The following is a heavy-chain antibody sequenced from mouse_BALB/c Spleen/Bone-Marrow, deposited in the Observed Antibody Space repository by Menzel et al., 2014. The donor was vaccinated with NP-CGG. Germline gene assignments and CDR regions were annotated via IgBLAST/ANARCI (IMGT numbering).Heavy chain of an antibody. V-gene: IGHV7-3*02. CDR3: ARYGYDYFDY. D-gene: IGHD2-2*01. CDR1: GFIFTDYY. Sequence: EVKLVESGGGLVQPGGSLRLSCATSGFIFTDYYMSWVRQPPGKALEWLGFIRNKANGYTTEYSASVKGRFTISRDNSQSILYLQMNTLRAEDSATYYCARYGYDYFDYWGQGTTLTVSS. J-gene: IGHJ2*01. CDR2: IRNKANGYTT.